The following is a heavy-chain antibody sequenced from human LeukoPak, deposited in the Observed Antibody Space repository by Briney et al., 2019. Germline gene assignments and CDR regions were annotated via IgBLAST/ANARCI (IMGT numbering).Heavy chain of an antibody. D-gene: IGHD1-26*01. Sequence: SETLSLTCTVSVGSVSSGSYYWSWIRQPPGKGLEWIGYIYYSGSTNYNPSLKSRVTISVDTSKNQFSLKLSSVTAADTAVYYCARYIVGAIDYWGQGTLVTVSS. CDR3: ARYIVGAIDY. CDR1: VGSVSSGSYY. CDR2: IYYSGST. V-gene: IGHV4-61*01. J-gene: IGHJ4*02.